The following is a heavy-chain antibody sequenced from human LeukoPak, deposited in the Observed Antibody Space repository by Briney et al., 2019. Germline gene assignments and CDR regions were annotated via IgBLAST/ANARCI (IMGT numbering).Heavy chain of an antibody. J-gene: IGHJ5*02. Sequence: SETLSLTCTVSGGSVSSGSYYWSWIRQPPGKGLEWIGYIYYSGSTNYNPSLKSRVTISVDTSKNQFSLKLSSVTAADTAVYYCARVDYGDYWLSPGASWFDPWGQGTLVTVSS. CDR3: ARVDYGDYWLSPGASWFDP. V-gene: IGHV4-61*01. CDR2: IYYSGST. CDR1: GGSVSSGSYY. D-gene: IGHD4-17*01.